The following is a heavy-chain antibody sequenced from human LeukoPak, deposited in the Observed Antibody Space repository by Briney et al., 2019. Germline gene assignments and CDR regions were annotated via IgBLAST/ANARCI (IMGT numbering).Heavy chain of an antibody. D-gene: IGHD6-13*01. CDR3: ARDREQQLVLGYYYYYGMDV. Sequence: ASVKVSCKASGYTFTGYYMHWVRQAPGQGLEWMAWINPNSGLTEYAQKFQGRVTMTRDTSISTAYMDLSRLRSDDTAVYYCARDREQQLVLGYYYYYGMDVWGQGTTVTVSS. CDR2: INPNSGLT. CDR1: GYTFTGYY. V-gene: IGHV1-2*02. J-gene: IGHJ6*02.